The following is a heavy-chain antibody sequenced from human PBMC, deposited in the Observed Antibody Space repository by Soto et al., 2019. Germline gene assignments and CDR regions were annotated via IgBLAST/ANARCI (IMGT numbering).Heavy chain of an antibody. J-gene: IGHJ4*02. Sequence: WTWLRQPPGTGLEWVGNVYYTGNTHHNPSLKSRVSISVDTSKNQFSMHLSSVTAADTAVYYCARAWLTAGIDVWGQGILVTISS. CDR3: ARAWLTAGIDV. CDR2: VYYTGNT. D-gene: IGHD1-1*01. V-gene: IGHV4-59*01.